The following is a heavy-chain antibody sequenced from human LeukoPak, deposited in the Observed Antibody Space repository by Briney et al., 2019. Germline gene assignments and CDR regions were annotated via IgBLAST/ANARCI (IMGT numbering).Heavy chain of an antibody. Sequence: SETLSLTCTISGGSISNYYWSWIRQTPGKGLEWIGYIYKSGGTNYNPSLKGRVTISVDTSKNQFSLKLSSVTAADTAVYYCARLTPDCSSTSCDYYYYDMDVWGQGTTVTVSS. CDR1: GGSISNYY. CDR3: ARLTPDCSSTSCDYYYYDMDV. CDR2: IYKSGGT. V-gene: IGHV4-59*01. J-gene: IGHJ6*02. D-gene: IGHD2-2*01.